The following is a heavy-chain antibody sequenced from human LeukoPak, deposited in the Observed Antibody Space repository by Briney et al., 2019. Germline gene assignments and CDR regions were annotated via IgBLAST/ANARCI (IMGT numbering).Heavy chain of an antibody. CDR1: GFSLSTSGVG. D-gene: IGHD3-22*01. Sequence: SGPTLVNPTQTLTLTCTFSGFSLSTSGVGVGWIRQPPGKALEWLALIYRDDDKRYGPSLKYRLTITKDTSKNQVVLTMSNMDPVDTATYYCAHRSRLDWSDPWGQGTLVTVSS. CDR2: IYRDDDK. J-gene: IGHJ5*02. CDR3: AHRSRLDWSDP. V-gene: IGHV2-5*05.